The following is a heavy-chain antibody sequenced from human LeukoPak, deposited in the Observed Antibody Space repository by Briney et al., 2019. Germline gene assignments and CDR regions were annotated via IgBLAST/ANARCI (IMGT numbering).Heavy chain of an antibody. CDR3: ARRGTAMAQGAFDI. CDR1: GGSVSSGSYY. D-gene: IGHD5-18*01. V-gene: IGHV4-61*01. Sequence: SETLSLTCTVSGGSVSSGSYYWSWIRQPPGKGLEWIGCIYYSGSTNYNPSLKSRVTISVDTSKNQFSLKLSSVTAADTAVYYCARRGTAMAQGAFDIWGQGTMVTVSS. CDR2: IYYSGST. J-gene: IGHJ3*02.